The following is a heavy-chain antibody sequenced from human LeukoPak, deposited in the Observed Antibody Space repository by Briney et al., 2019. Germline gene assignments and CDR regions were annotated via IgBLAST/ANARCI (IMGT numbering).Heavy chain of an antibody. CDR1: GFTFSSYE. Sequence: GGSLRLSCAASGFTFSSYEMNWVRQAPGKGLEWVSYISSSGSTIYYADSVKGRFTISRDNAKNSLYLQMNSLRAEDTAVYYCARDAVPGHYYCYMDVWGKGTTVTVSS. J-gene: IGHJ6*03. D-gene: IGHD6-19*01. CDR2: ISSSGSTI. CDR3: ARDAVPGHYYCYMDV. V-gene: IGHV3-48*03.